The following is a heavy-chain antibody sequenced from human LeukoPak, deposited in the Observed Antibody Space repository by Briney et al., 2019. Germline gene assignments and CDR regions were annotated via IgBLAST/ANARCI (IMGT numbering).Heavy chain of an antibody. J-gene: IGHJ3*02. CDR1: GFTFSSYA. D-gene: IGHD6-13*01. Sequence: PGGSLRLSCAASGFTFSSYAMNWVRQAPGKGLEWVSTISGSGGSTYSADSVKGRFTISRDNSKNTLFLQMNSLRVEDTAVYYCAKVVDSSSWLFYNAFDIWGQGTMVSVSS. CDR3: AKVVDSSSWLFYNAFDI. CDR2: ISGSGGST. V-gene: IGHV3-23*01.